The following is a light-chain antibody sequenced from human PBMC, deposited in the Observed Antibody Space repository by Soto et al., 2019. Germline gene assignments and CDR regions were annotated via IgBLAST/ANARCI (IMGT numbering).Light chain of an antibody. CDR2: AAS. CDR1: QSISSY. J-gene: IGKJ1*01. V-gene: IGKV1-39*01. CDR3: QQSYSTPRT. Sequence: DIQMTQSPSSLSASVRDRVTITCGASQSISSYLNWYQQKPGKAPKLLIYAASSLQSGVPSRFSGSGSGTDFTLTVSSLQPEDFATYFCQQSYSTPRTFGQGTKVDIK.